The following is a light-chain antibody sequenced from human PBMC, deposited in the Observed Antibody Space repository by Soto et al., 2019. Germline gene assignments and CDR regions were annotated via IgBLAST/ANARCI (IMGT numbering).Light chain of an antibody. V-gene: IGKV3-11*01. CDR2: DAS. J-gene: IGKJ3*01. CDR1: QTIRSD. CDR3: QQRDYWPPFT. Sequence: EIVMTQSPVTLSVSPGERATLSCRASQTIRSDLAWYQQKPGQAPRLLISDASTRATSIPARFNGSGSGTEFTLAITGLEPEDFAVYYCQQRDYWPPFTFGPGTKVDIK.